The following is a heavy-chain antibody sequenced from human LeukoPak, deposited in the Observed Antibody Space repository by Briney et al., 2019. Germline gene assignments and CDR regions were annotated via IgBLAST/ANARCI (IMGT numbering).Heavy chain of an antibody. CDR2: INPNSGGT. J-gene: IGHJ4*02. CDR3: ARWGANYYDSSGYVGIDY. Sequence: ASVKVSCKASRYTFTGYYMHWVRQAPGQGLEWMGRINPNSGGTNYAQKFQGRVTMTRDTSISTAYMELSRLRSDDTAVYYCARWGANYYDSSGYVGIDYWGQGTLVTLSS. CDR1: RYTFTGYY. D-gene: IGHD3-22*01. V-gene: IGHV1-2*06.